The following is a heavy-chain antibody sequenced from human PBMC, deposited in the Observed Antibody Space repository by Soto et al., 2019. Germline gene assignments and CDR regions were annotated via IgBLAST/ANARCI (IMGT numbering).Heavy chain of an antibody. D-gene: IGHD2-21*02. CDR2: IYYSGRT. Sequence: QPPGKGLEWIGSIYYSGRTYYNPSFKSRVTISIDTSKNQFSLKLSSVTATGTAVYYCARQRTTVVTQAYFDHWGQGALVTVSS. V-gene: IGHV4-39*01. J-gene: IGHJ4*02. CDR3: ARQRTTVVTQAYFDH.